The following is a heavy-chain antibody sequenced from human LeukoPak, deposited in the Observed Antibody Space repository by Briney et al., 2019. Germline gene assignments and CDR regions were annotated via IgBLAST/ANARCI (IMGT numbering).Heavy chain of an antibody. V-gene: IGHV1-69*06. CDR3: ASFGSGSHNLP. Sequence: ASVKVSCKASGGTFSSYAISWVRQAPGQGLEWMGGIIPIFGTANYAQKFQGRVTITADKSTSTAYMELSSLRSEDTAVYYCASFGSGSHNLPWGQGALVTVSS. D-gene: IGHD3-10*01. J-gene: IGHJ4*02. CDR1: GGTFSSYA. CDR2: IIPIFGTA.